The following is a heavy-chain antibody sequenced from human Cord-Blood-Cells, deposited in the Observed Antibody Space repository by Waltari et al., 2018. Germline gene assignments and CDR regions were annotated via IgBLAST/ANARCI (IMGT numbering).Heavy chain of an antibody. D-gene: IGHD1-26*01. J-gene: IGHJ5*02. Sequence: EVQLVESGGGLVKPGGSLRLSCAASGFTFRSYSMNWVRQVPGKGREMVQSISRRSSDTDTADAVNGRFTSSRDNAKNSLYLQRNSLRAEDTAVYYCAREGGANGWFDPWGQGTLVTVSS. CDR2: ISRRSSDT. V-gene: IGHV3-21*01. CDR1: GFTFRSYS. CDR3: AREGGANGWFDP.